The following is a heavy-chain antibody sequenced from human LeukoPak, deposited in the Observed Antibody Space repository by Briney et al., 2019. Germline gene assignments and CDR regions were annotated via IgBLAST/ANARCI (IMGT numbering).Heavy chain of an antibody. Sequence: SETLSLTCAVYGGSFSGYYWSWIRQPPGKGLEWIGEINHSGSTNYNPSLKSRVTISVDTSKNQFSLKLSSVTAADTAVYYCARQRVTMVRGVIFPHPPDYWGQGTLVTVSS. CDR3: ARQRVTMVRGVIFPHPPDY. J-gene: IGHJ4*02. D-gene: IGHD3-10*01. CDR2: INHSGST. CDR1: GGSFSGYY. V-gene: IGHV4-34*01.